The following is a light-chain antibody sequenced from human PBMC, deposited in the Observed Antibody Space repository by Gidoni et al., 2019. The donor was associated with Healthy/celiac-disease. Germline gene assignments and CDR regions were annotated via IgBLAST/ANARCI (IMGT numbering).Light chain of an antibody. J-gene: IGKJ3*01. V-gene: IGKV1-39*01. Sequence: DIQMTQSPSSLSSSVGYRVTITCRASHSISNYLNWYQQKPGQAPKHLIYAASSLQSGVPSRFSGSGSATDDTLTISSLQPEEFATDYCQQSYSTPGATFGPXTKVDIK. CDR3: QQSYSTPGAT. CDR2: AAS. CDR1: HSISNY.